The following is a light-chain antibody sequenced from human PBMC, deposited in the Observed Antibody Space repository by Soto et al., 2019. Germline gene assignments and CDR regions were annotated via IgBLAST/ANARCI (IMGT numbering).Light chain of an antibody. V-gene: IGLV2-14*01. J-gene: IGLJ3*02. CDR2: EVS. CDR1: SSDIGGYKY. Sequence: QSVLTQPASMSGSLGQSITIYCTGTSSDIGGYKYVSWYQQHPGKAPKLIIFEVSNRPSGVSDRFSGSNSGNTASLTISGLQAEDEADYYCTSYSRYRVLVFGGGTKVTV. CDR3: TSYSRYRVLV.